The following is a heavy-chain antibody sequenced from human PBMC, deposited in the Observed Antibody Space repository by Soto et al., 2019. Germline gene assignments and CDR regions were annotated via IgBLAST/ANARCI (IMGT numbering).Heavy chain of an antibody. D-gene: IGHD1-26*01. CDR1: GFTFSYYY. J-gene: IGHJ4*02. V-gene: IGHV3-11*06. CDR2: ISSSSSYT. CDR3: ARDLVEGCYPTPHDY. Sequence: PGGSLRLSCAASGFTFSYYYMSWIRQAPGEGLEWVSYISSSSSYTNYADSVKGRFTISRDNAKNSLYLQMNSLRAEDTAVYYCARDLVEGCYPTPHDYWGQGTLVTVSS.